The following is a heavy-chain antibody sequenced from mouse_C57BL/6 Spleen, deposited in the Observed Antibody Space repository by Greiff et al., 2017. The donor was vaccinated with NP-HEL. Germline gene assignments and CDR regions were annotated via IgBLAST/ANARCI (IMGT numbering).Heavy chain of an antibody. CDR3: ARSRVGSPFAY. CDR1: GYTFTDYY. J-gene: IGHJ3*01. CDR2: INPYNGGT. Sequence: EVQLQQSGPVLVKPGASVKMSCKASGYTFTDYYMNWVKQSHGKSLEWIGVINPYNGGTSYNQKFKGKATLTVDKSSSTAYMELNSLTSEDSAVYYCARSRVGSPFAYWGQGTLVTVSA. V-gene: IGHV1-19*01. D-gene: IGHD1-1*02.